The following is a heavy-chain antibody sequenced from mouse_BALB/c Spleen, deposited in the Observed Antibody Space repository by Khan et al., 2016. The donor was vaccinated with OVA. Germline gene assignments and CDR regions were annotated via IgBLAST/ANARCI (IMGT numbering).Heavy chain of an antibody. CDR2: IYPRNSDT. D-gene: IGHD2-1*01. V-gene: IGHV1-5*01. CDR3: TRNGFGNYENWDY. J-gene: IGHJ2*01. Sequence: VQLQQSGTVLARPGASVKMSCKASGYTFTSYWMHWIKQRPGLGLEWIGAIYPRNSDTNYNQKFKGKAKLTAVTSTSTAYLELNSLTNEDSAVYYCTRNGFGNYENWDYWGQGTTLTVSS. CDR1: GYTFTSYW.